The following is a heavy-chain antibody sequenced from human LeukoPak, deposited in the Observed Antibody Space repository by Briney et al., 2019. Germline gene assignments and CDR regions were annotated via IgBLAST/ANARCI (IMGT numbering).Heavy chain of an antibody. CDR3: ARETGYSSSWLYYFDY. J-gene: IGHJ4*02. V-gene: IGHV3-7*01. D-gene: IGHD6-13*01. Sequence: GGSLRLSCAASGFTFSSYWMSWVRQAPGKGLEWVANIKQDGSEKYYVDSVKGRFTISRDNAKNSLYLQMNSLRAEDTAVYYCARETGYSSSWLYYFDYWGQGTLVTVSS. CDR1: GFTFSSYW. CDR2: IKQDGSEK.